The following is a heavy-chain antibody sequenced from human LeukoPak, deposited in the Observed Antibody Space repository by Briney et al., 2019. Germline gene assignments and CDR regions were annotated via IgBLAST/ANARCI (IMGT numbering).Heavy chain of an antibody. CDR2: INEDGSIT. V-gene: IGHV3-74*01. CDR1: GFTFRTYW. J-gene: IGHJ4*02. Sequence: GGSLRLSCAVSGFTFRTYWMHWVRQMPGEGLVWVSRINEDGSITNYADSVKGRFSISRDNAKNTLYLQMNSLRAEDTAVYYCGRDLGGRSGYWGQGTLVTVSS. CDR3: GRDLGGRSGY. D-gene: IGHD1-26*01.